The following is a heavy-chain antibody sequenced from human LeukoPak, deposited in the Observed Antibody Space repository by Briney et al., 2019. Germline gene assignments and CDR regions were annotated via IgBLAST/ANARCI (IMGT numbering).Heavy chain of an antibody. CDR1: LGSHW. J-gene: IGHJ4*02. CDR2: IKEAGSQK. V-gene: IGHV3-7*01. CDR3: TRDQT. Sequence: GGSLRLSCVGALGSHWMGWVRQAPGKGLEWVANIKEAGSQKYYMDSVKGRFTISRDNAKSSLFLQMNNLRVEDTAVYYCTRDQTWGQGTLVTVSS.